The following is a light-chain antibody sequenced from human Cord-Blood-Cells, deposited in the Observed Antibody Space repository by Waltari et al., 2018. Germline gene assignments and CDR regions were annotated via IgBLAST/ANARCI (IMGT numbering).Light chain of an antibody. V-gene: IGLV3-1*01. J-gene: IGLJ3*02. CDR3: CSYAGSYTWV. Sequence: SYELTQPPSVSVSPGQTASITCSGDNLGDKYACWYQQKPGQSPVLVIYQDSKRPSGIPERFSGSNSGNTATLTISGTQAEDEADYYCCSYAGSYTWVFGGGTKLTVL. CDR2: QDS. CDR1: NLGDKY.